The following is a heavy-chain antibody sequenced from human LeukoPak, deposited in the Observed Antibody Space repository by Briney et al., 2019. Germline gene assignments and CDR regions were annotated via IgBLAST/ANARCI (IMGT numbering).Heavy chain of an antibody. V-gene: IGHV3-11*04. Sequence: GGSLRLSCAASGFTFSDYYVGWIRHAPGKGLQRVSYISASGDTIYYSDSVKGRFTISRDNAKNSLYLQMNSLRAEDTAVYYCARDVTSPDAFDIWGQGTMVTVSS. J-gene: IGHJ3*02. CDR3: ARDVTSPDAFDI. CDR2: ISASGDTI. CDR1: GFTFSDYY. D-gene: IGHD2-21*02.